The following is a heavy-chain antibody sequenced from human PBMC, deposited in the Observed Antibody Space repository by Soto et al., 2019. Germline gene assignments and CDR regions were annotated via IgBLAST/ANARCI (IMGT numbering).Heavy chain of an antibody. CDR2: ISSSSSYI. J-gene: IGHJ4*02. CDR3: ARALPSGEAVAGKGFDY. CDR1: GFTFSSYS. Sequence: GGSLRLSCAASGFTFSSYSMNWVRQAPGKGLEWVSSISSSSSYIYYADSVKGRFTISRDNAKNSLYLQMNSLRAEDTAVYYCARALPSGEAVAGKGFDYWGQGTLVTVSS. D-gene: IGHD6-19*01. V-gene: IGHV3-21*01.